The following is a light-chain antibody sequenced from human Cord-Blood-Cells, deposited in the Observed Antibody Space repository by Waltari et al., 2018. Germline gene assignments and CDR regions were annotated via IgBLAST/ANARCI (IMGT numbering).Light chain of an antibody. J-gene: IGKJ5*01. CDR2: DAS. CDR1: QSVSSY. Sequence: EIVLTQSPATLSLSPGERATLSCRASQSVSSYLAWYQQKPGQAPRLLIYDASNRATCIPARFSGSASGTDFTLTISSLEPEDFAVYYCQQRSNWPPITFGQGTRLEIK. V-gene: IGKV3-11*01. CDR3: QQRSNWPPIT.